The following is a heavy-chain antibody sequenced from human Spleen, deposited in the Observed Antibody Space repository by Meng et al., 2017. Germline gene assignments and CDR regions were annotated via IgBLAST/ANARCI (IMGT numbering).Heavy chain of an antibody. CDR1: GFTFDDYA. D-gene: IGHD3/OR15-3a*01. CDR2: ISWNSVSI. V-gene: IGHV3-9*01. J-gene: IGHJ4*02. CDR3: ARDTDWHNFDY. Sequence: SLKISCAVSGFTFDDYAMHWVRQAPGKGLEWVSSISWNSVSIRYADSVKGRFTISRDNAKKSLYLQMNSLRADDTGVYFCARDTDWHNFDYWGQGTLVTVSS.